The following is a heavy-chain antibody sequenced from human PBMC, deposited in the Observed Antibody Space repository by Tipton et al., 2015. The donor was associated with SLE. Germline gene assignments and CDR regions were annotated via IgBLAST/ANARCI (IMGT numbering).Heavy chain of an antibody. CDR2: VYTSGSP. J-gene: IGHJ5*02. CDR1: GGSVSSGSYY. CDR3: TGETAGNWFDP. V-gene: IGHV4-39*07. D-gene: IGHD3-10*01. Sequence: TLSLTCTVSGGSVSSGSYYWGWIRQPPGKGLEWIGGVYTSGSPYYNPSLKSRVTISIDTSKNQFSLELSAVIAADTAVYFCTGETAGNWFDPWGQGTLVTVSS.